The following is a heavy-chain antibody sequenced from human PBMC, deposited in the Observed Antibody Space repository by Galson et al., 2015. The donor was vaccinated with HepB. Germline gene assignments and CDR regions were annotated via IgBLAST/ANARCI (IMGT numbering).Heavy chain of an antibody. Sequence: SVKVSCKASGYTFTGYYMHWVRQAPGQGLGWMGWINPNSGGTNYAQKFQGWVTMTRDTSISTAYMELSRLRSDDTAVYYCASATLPLYYYYGMDVWGQGTTVTVSS. J-gene: IGHJ6*02. V-gene: IGHV1-2*04. CDR2: INPNSGGT. CDR3: ASATLPLYYYYGMDV. CDR1: GYTFTGYY.